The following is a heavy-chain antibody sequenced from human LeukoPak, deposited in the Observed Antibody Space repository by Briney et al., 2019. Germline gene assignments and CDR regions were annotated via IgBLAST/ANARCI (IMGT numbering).Heavy chain of an antibody. D-gene: IGHD2-2*01. CDR3: ATGREGKSVVPAATASGAFDI. Sequence: ASVKVSCKASGYTFTSYGISWVRQAPGQGLEWMGWISAYNGNTNYAQKLQGRVTMTTDTSTSTAYMELRSLRSDDTAVYYCATGREGKSVVPAATASGAFDIWGQGTMVTVSS. CDR2: ISAYNGNT. J-gene: IGHJ3*02. V-gene: IGHV1-18*04. CDR1: GYTFTSYG.